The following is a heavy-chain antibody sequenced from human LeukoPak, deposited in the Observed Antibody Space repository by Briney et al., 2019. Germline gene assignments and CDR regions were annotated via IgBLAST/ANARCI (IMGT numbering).Heavy chain of an antibody. D-gene: IGHD1-26*01. V-gene: IGHV3-23*01. J-gene: IGHJ4*02. Sequence: GSLRLSCAASGFTFKNYAMSWVRQAPGKGLEWVAAVIGTGGSTYYADSVKGRLTISRDNSKNTLYLQMNRLRAEDTAVYCCAKRYSGNGGVYNFDSWGQGTLVTVSS. CDR2: VIGTGGST. CDR3: AKRYSGNGGVYNFDS. CDR1: GFTFKNYA.